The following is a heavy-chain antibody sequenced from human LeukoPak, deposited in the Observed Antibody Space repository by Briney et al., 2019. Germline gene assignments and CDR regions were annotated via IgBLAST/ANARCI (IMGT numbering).Heavy chain of an antibody. Sequence: SVKVSCKASGGTFSSYAISWVRQAPGQGLEWMGGIIPIFGTANYAQKFQGRVTITADKSTSTAYMELSSLRSEDTAVYYCARGNDYVWGSYRYTIQAAAPYYYYYGMDVWGKGTTVTVSS. J-gene: IGHJ6*04. D-gene: IGHD3-16*02. CDR2: IIPIFGTA. CDR1: GGTFSSYA. CDR3: ARGNDYVWGSYRYTIQAAAPYYYYYGMDV. V-gene: IGHV1-69*06.